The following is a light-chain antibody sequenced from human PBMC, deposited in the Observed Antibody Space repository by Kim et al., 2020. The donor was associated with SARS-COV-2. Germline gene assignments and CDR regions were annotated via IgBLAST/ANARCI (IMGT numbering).Light chain of an antibody. J-gene: IGKJ1*01. CDR2: GSY. CDR1: QTVGSN. CDR3: HQYNNWPRT. V-gene: IGKV3-15*01. Sequence: EIVMTQSPATLSVSPGESATLSCRASQTVGSNLAWYQQKPGQAPRLLIYGSYTRATGIPARFSGSGSGTEFTLTISSLQSEDFVVYYCHQYNNWPRTFGQGTKVDIK.